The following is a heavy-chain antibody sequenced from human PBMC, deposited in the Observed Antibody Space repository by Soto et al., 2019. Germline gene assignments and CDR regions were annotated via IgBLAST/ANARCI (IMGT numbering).Heavy chain of an antibody. D-gene: IGHD5-18*01. CDR2: IIPILGIA. Sequence: QVQLVQSGAEVKKPGSSVKVSCKASGGTFSSYTISWVRQAPGQGLEWMGRIIPILGIANYAQNFQGRVTITADKSTSTAYMELGSLISEDTAVYYCARLVDTADFDYWGQGTVVTVSS. CDR1: GGTFSSYT. CDR3: ARLVDTADFDY. J-gene: IGHJ4*02. V-gene: IGHV1-69*02.